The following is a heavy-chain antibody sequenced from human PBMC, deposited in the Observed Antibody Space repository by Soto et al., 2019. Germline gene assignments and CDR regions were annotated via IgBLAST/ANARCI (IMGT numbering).Heavy chain of an antibody. Sequence: QVQLQESGPGLVKPSQTLSLTCTVSGGSISSGGYYWSWIRQHPGKGLEWIGYIYYSGSTYYNPSLKSRVTISVDTSKNQFSLKLSSVTAADTAVYYCARDSGLICSGGSCYRHYYYGMDVWGQGTTVTVSS. J-gene: IGHJ6*02. D-gene: IGHD2-15*01. CDR3: ARDSGLICSGGSCYRHYYYGMDV. CDR1: GGSISSGGYY. CDR2: IYYSGST. V-gene: IGHV4-31*03.